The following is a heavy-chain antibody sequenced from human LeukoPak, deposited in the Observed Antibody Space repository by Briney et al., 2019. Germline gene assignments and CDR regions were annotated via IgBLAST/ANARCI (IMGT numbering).Heavy chain of an antibody. CDR1: GGSVSSSNYY. CDR3: VRQGGYSHGSVLGH. V-gene: IGHV4-39*01. CDR2: TYYRGST. J-gene: IGHJ4*02. D-gene: IGHD5-18*01. Sequence: SETLSLTCTVSGGSVSSSNYYWGWIRQPPGKGLEWIGSTYYRGSTEYNPSLKSRVTISIDTSKNQFSLKLSSVTAADTAVYYCVRQGGYSHGSVLGHWGQGTLVTVSS.